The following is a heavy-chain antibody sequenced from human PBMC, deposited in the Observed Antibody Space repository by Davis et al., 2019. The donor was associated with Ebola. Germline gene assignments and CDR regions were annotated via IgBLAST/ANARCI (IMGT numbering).Heavy chain of an antibody. Sequence: GESLKISCAASGFTFSGSAMHWVRQAPGKGLEWVSVIYSGGSTYYADSVKGRFTISRDNSKNTLYLQMNSLRAEDTAVYYCARDHGSGWYDSWGQGTTVTVSS. CDR2: IYSGGST. D-gene: IGHD6-19*01. CDR1: GFTFSGSA. J-gene: IGHJ6*02. CDR3: ARDHGSGWYDS. V-gene: IGHV3-53*01.